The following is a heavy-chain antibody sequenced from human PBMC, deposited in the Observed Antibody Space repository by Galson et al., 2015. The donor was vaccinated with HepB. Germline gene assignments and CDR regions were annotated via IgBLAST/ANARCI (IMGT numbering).Heavy chain of an antibody. V-gene: IGHV3-23*01. CDR3: ARTGLTDGFDI. CDR2: ISNSAGST. J-gene: IGHJ3*02. CDR1: GFTFNNYA. D-gene: IGHD3-10*01. Sequence: SLRLSCAASGFTFNNYAMTWVRQAPGKGLEWVSGISNSAGSTYYADSVKGRFTISRDNSKNTLYLQMNSLRAEDTAVYFCARTGLTDGFDIWGQGTMVTVSS.